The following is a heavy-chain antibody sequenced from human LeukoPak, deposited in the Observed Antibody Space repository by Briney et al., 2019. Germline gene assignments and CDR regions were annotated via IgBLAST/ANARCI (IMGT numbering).Heavy chain of an antibody. CDR3: AKDVATFSYCDTSRMAFDF. Sequence: GGSLRLSCAASGFTFSYYAMSWVRQAPGKGLEWVSGISGSGGNTYYADSVKGRFTISRDNSKNTLYLQMSSLRAGDTALYYCAKDVATFSYCDTSRMAFDFWGQGTVVTVSS. CDR1: GFTFSYYA. CDR2: ISGSGGNT. J-gene: IGHJ3*01. V-gene: IGHV3-23*01. D-gene: IGHD3-22*01.